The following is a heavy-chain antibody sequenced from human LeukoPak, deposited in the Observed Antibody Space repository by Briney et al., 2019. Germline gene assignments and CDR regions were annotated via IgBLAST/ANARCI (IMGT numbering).Heavy chain of an antibody. Sequence: SETLSLTCTVSGGSISSSSYYWGWIRQPPGKGLEWIGSINYSGDTYYNPSLKSRVTISVDASKNQFSLRLSSVTAADTAVYYCARLNVLLYFDCIDSWGQGTLVTVSS. CDR1: GGSISSSSYY. J-gene: IGHJ4*02. CDR2: INYSGDT. D-gene: IGHD3-9*01. CDR3: ARLNVLLYFDCIDS. V-gene: IGHV4-39*01.